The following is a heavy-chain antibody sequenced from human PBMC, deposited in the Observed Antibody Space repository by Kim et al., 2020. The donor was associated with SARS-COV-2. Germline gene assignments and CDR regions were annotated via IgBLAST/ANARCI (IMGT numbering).Heavy chain of an antibody. CDR2: ISSSSYI. J-gene: IGHJ4*02. D-gene: IGHD4-17*01. CDR3: ARVTADYGDEEPVVYYFDY. Sequence: GGSLRLSCAASGFTFSSYSMNWVRQAPGKGLEWVSSISSSSYIYYADSVKGRLTISRDNAKNSLYLQMNSLRAEDTAVYYCARVTADYGDEEPVVYYFDYWGQGTLVTVSS. V-gene: IGHV3-21*01. CDR1: GFTFSSYS.